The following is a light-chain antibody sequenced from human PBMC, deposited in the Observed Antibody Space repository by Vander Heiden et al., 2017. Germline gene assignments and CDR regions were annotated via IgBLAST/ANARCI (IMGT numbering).Light chain of an antibody. CDR2: GAS. J-gene: IGKJ2*01. CDR1: QGIRND. Sequence: DIQMTQSLSPLSASVGARVTITCRASQGIRNDLGWYQHKPGKAPKRLIFGASSLHSGVPSRLSGSGSGTEFTLTISSLQPEDFETYYCLQHNSYPLTFGQGTKLEIK. CDR3: LQHNSYPLT. V-gene: IGKV1-17*01.